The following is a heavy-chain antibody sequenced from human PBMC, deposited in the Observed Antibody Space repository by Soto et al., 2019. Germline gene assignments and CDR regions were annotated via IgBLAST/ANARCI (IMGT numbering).Heavy chain of an antibody. V-gene: IGHV3-9*01. CDR1: GFTFDDYA. CDR2: ISWYSANI. CDR3: ARDFLCGEHPFYNKRDV. Sequence: EVQLVESGGGLVQPGRSLRLSCAASGFTFDDYAMQWVRQVPGKGLEWVSAISWYSANIGYADSVKGRFTISRDNAKSSLYLQMNSLRPEDTAVYYCARDFLCGEHPFYNKRDVGGQGTTVTVSS. J-gene: IGHJ6*02. D-gene: IGHD1-1*01.